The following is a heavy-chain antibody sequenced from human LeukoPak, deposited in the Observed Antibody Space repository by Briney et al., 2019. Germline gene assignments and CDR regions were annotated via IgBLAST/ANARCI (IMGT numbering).Heavy chain of an antibody. CDR2: IHLSRLP. CDR3: ARYDLSTLDY. J-gene: IGHJ4*02. D-gene: IGHD2/OR15-2a*01. Sequence: PSETLSLTCAVSGASVTTYYWSSIPQPSGTGLEWIGFIHLSRLPEYHASLYKRASISVDTSKNQSSLSLSSVAPADTAVYYCARYDLSTLDYWGKGLPITVSS. CDR1: GASVTTYY. V-gene: IGHV4-59*02.